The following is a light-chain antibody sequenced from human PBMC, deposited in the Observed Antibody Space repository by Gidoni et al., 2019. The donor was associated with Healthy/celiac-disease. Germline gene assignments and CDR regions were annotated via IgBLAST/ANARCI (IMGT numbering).Light chain of an antibody. Sequence: DIQMTQSPSSVSESVGDRVTISCRASQGSRSWLAWYQQKPGKARKLLIYAASRLQSGVPSRFSGSGSGTDFTLTISSLQPEDFATDYCQQANSFPRSVXXXTKLEIK. J-gene: IGKJ2*04. CDR3: QQANSFPRS. CDR2: AAS. V-gene: IGKV1-12*01. CDR1: QGSRSW.